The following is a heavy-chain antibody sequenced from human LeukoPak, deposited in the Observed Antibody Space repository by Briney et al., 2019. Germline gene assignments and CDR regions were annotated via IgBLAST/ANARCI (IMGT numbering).Heavy chain of an antibody. CDR1: GFTFSNHA. CDR3: ARNSGYDLPFDY. V-gene: IGHV3-23*01. D-gene: IGHD5-12*01. Sequence: GGSLRLSCAASGFTFSNHAMSWVRQAPGKGLEWVSGISGSGGTTYYADSVKGRFTISRDNSKNTLSLQMNSLRVEDTAVYYCARNSGYDLPFDYWGQGTLVTVSS. CDR2: ISGSGGTT. J-gene: IGHJ4*02.